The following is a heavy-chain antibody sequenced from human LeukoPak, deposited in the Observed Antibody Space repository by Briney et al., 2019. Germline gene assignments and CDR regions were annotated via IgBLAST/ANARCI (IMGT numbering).Heavy chain of an antibody. CDR1: GGSFSGYY. V-gene: IGHV4-34*01. J-gene: IGHJ4*02. CDR3: AIVGAAGAGN. Sequence: SETLSLTCAVYGGSFSGYYWSWIRQPPGKGLEWIGEINHSGSTNYNPSLKSRVTISVDTSKNQFSLKLSSVTAADTAVYYCAIVGAAGAGNWGQGTLVTVSS. CDR2: INHSGST. D-gene: IGHD6-13*01.